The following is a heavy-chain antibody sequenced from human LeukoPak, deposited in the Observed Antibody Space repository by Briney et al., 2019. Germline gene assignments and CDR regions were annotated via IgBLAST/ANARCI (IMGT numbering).Heavy chain of an antibody. CDR3: AEPEGGYYDIRPD. D-gene: IGHD3-22*01. V-gene: IGHV3-53*01. Sequence: GGSLRLSCAASRFTVSSNYMSWVRQAPGKGLEWVSVIYSGGSTYYADSVKGRFTISRDNSKNALYLQMNSLRAEDTAVYYCAEPEGGYYDIRPDWGQGTLVTVSS. CDR2: IYSGGST. CDR1: RFTVSSNY. J-gene: IGHJ4*02.